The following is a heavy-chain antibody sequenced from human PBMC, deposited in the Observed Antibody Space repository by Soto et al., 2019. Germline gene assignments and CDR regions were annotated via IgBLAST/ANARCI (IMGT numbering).Heavy chain of an antibody. Sequence: PGGSLRLSCAASGFTFSRCAMHWVRQAPGKGLEWVAYLSYDGANKFYADSVKGRFTISRDNSENTLHLQMSTLTAEDTAVYYCARANFSSGYSSGLYFFDYWGQGTLVTVSS. J-gene: IGHJ4*02. CDR2: LSYDGANK. V-gene: IGHV3-30*15. CDR1: GFTFSRCA. CDR3: ARANFSSGYSSGLYFFDY. D-gene: IGHD6-19*01.